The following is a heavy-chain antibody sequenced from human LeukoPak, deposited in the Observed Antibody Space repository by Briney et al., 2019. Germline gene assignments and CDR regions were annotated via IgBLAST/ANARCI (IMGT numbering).Heavy chain of an antibody. CDR2: ISAYNGNT. CDR3: ARGPYSGSYYYYYYYMDV. V-gene: IGHV1-18*01. D-gene: IGHD1-26*01. Sequence: ASVKVSCKASGYTFTSCGISWVRKAPGPGLELMGWISAYNGNTNYAQKLQGRVTMTTDTSTSTAYMEPRSLRSDDTAVYYCARGPYSGSYYYYYYYMDVWGKGTTVTVSS. J-gene: IGHJ6*03. CDR1: GYTFTSCG.